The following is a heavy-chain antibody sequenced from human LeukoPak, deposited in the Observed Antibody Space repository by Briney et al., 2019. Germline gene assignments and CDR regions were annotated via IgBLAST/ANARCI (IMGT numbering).Heavy chain of an antibody. J-gene: IGHJ3*02. D-gene: IGHD6-19*01. V-gene: IGHV3-30*19. CDR3: ARVRSGWYDAFDI. CDR1: GFTFSGYG. CDR2: ISYDGSNT. Sequence: GGSLRLSCAASGFTFSGYGMHWVRQAPGKGLEWVTVISYDGSNTYYTDSVKGRFTISRDNSKNTLYLQMNSLRAEDTAVYYCARVRSGWYDAFDIWGQGTMVTVSS.